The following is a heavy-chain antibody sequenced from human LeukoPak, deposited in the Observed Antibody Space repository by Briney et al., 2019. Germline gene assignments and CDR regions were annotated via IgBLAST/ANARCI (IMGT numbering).Heavy chain of an antibody. CDR3: TNSDDYGDY. CDR1: GFTFSTYW. CDR2: IKQDGSEK. V-gene: IGHV3-7*01. J-gene: IGHJ4*02. Sequence: GGSLRLSCAASGFTFSTYWMSWVRQAPGKGLEWVANIKQDGSEKYYVDSVKGRFTISRDDSKNTLYLHMTSLRAEDTAVYYCTNSDDYGDYWGQGTLVTVSS.